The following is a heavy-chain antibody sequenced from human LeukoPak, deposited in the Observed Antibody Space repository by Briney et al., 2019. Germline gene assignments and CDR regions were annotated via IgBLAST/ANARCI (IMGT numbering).Heavy chain of an antibody. J-gene: IGHJ6*03. Sequence: GASVKVSCKASGGTFSSYAISWVRQAPGQGLEWMGGIIPIFGTANYAQKFQGRVTITTDESTSTAYMELSSLRSEDTAVYYCARGGSEDSYYYYYYMDVWGKGTTVTVSS. V-gene: IGHV1-69*05. D-gene: IGHD3-16*01. CDR2: IIPIFGTA. CDR1: GGTFSSYA. CDR3: ARGGSEDSYYYYYYMDV.